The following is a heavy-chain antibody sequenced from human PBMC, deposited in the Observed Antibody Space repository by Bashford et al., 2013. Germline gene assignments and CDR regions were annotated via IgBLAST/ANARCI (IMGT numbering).Heavy chain of an antibody. J-gene: IGHJ4*02. CDR3: AREMELWPQIDY. CDR2: ISYDGSNK. D-gene: IGHD5-18*01. Sequence: GSLRLSCAASGFTFSAYGMHWVRQAPGKGLEWVAVISYDGSNKYYADSVKGRFTISRDNSKNTLYLQMNSLRAEDTAVYYCAREMELWPQIDYWGQGTLVTVSS. V-gene: IGHV3-30*03. CDR1: GFTFSAYG.